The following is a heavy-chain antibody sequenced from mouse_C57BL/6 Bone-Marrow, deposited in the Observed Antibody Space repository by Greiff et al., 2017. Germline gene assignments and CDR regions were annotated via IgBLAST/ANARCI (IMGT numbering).Heavy chain of an antibody. D-gene: IGHD1-1*01. CDR3: TTCLLLRIYAMDY. CDR2: IDPENGDT. CDR1: GFNIKDDY. J-gene: IGHJ4*01. Sequence: VQLQQSGAELVRPGASVKLSCTASGFNIKDDYMHWVKQRPEQGLEWIGWIDPENGDTEYASKFQGKATITADTSSNTAYLQLSSLTSEDTAVYYCTTCLLLRIYAMDYWGQGTSVTVSS. V-gene: IGHV14-4*01.